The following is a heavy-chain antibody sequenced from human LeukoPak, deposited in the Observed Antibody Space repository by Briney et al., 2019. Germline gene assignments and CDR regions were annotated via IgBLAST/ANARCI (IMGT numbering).Heavy chain of an antibody. CDR2: IRGKANSYAT. Sequence: GGSLKLSCAASGFTFSGSAMHWVRQASGRGLEWVGRIRGKANSYATAYAASVKGRFTISRDDSKNTAYLQMNSLKTEDTAVYYCTRHCSSTSCYDWGFDYWGQGTLVTVSS. CDR1: GFTFSGSA. J-gene: IGHJ4*02. CDR3: TRHCSSTSCYDWGFDY. D-gene: IGHD2-2*01. V-gene: IGHV3-73*01.